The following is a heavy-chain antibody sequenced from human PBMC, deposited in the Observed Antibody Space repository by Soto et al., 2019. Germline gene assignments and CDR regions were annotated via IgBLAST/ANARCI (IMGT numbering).Heavy chain of an antibody. J-gene: IGHJ3*02. Sequence: VQLQESGPGLVKPSETLSLTCTVSGGSISSYYWSWIRQPPGKGLEWIGYIYYSGSTNYNPSLKSRVTISVDTSKNQFSLKLSSVTAADTAVYYCAREGSAYYYGSGRGAFDIWGQGTMVTVSS. CDR3: AREGSAYYYGSGRGAFDI. D-gene: IGHD3-10*01. CDR1: GGSISSYY. V-gene: IGHV4-59*01. CDR2: IYYSGST.